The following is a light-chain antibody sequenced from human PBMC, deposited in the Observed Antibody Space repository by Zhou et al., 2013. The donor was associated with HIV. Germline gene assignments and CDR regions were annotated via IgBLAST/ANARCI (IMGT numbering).Light chain of an antibody. J-gene: IGKJ4*01. CDR2: EAS. Sequence: DIQMTQSPSTLSASVGDRVTITCRASQSISSWLAWYQQKPGKAPKLLIYEASSLERGVPARFSGSGSETEFTLTISSLQSEDFAVYYCQQYNSWPLTFGGGTKVEIK. V-gene: IGKV1-5*03. CDR1: QSISSW. CDR3: QQYNSWPLT.